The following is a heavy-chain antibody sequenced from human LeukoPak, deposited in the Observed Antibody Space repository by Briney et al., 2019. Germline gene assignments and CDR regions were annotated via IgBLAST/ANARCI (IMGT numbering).Heavy chain of an antibody. CDR2: IYYSGST. CDR1: GVSISSYY. J-gene: IGHJ4*02. CDR3: AREVGYCSGGSCYSYFDY. V-gene: IGHV4-59*01. Sequence: SETLSLTCTVSGVSISSYYWSWIRQPPGKGLEWIGSIYYSGSTNYNASLTNRVTISVDTSKNQFSLKLSSVTAADTAVYYCAREVGYCSGGSCYSYFDYWGQGTLVTVSS. D-gene: IGHD2-15*01.